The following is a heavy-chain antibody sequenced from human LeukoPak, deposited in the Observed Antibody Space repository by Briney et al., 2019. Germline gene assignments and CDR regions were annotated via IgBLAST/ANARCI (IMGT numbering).Heavy chain of an antibody. Sequence: SETLSLTCTVSGGSISSGGYYWSWIRQPPGKGLEWIGYIYHSGSTYYNPSLKSRVTISVDRSKNQFSLKLSSVTAADTAVYYCARTPEYGDYSWFDPWGQGTLVTVPS. D-gene: IGHD4-17*01. J-gene: IGHJ5*02. V-gene: IGHV4-30-2*01. CDR1: GGSISSGGYY. CDR3: ARTPEYGDYSWFDP. CDR2: IYHSGST.